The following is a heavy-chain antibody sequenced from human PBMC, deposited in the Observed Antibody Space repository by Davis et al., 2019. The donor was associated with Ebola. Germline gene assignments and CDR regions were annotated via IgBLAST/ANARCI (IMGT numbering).Heavy chain of an antibody. CDR3: ARESTAMLTGWFDP. Sequence: GSLRLSCAVYGGSFSGYYWSWIRQPPGKGLEWIGEINHSGSTNYNPSLKSRVTISVDRSKNQFSLKLSSVTAADTAVYYCARESTAMLTGWFDPWGQGTLVTVSS. V-gene: IGHV4-34*01. J-gene: IGHJ5*02. CDR2: INHSGST. CDR1: GGSFSGYY. D-gene: IGHD5-18*01.